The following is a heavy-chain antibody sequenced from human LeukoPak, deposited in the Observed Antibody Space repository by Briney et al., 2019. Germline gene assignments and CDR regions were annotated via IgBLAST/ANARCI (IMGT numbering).Heavy chain of an antibody. J-gene: IGHJ3*02. CDR1: GGSISSGSYY. Sequence: SETLSLTCTVSGGSISSGSYYWSWIRQPAGKGLEWIGRIYTSGSTNYNPSLKSRVTISVDTSKNQFSLKLSSVTAADTAVYYCARDQLLGYCSGGSCYFAFDIWGQGTMVTVSS. CDR2: IYTSGST. D-gene: IGHD2-15*01. V-gene: IGHV4-61*02. CDR3: ARDQLLGYCSGGSCYFAFDI.